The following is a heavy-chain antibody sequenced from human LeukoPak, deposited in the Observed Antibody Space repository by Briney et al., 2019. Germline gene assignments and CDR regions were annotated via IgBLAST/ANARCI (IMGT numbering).Heavy chain of an antibody. CDR2: ISTYNGNT. CDR1: GYTFTNYG. J-gene: IGHJ4*02. D-gene: IGHD4-23*01. V-gene: IGHV1-18*01. Sequence: ASVKVPCKASGYTFTNYGISWVRQAPGQGLEWMGWISTYNGNTNYAQNLQGRVTMTTDTSTSTAYMELRSLRSDDTAVYYCARDRGRTVVTPGPFSSDYWGQGTLVTVSS. CDR3: ARDRGRTVVTPGPFSSDY.